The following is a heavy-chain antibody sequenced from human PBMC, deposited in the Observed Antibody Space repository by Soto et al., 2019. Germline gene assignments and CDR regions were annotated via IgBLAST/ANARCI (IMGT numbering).Heavy chain of an antibody. CDR2: ISGSGGST. CDR1: GFTFSSYA. J-gene: IGHJ3*02. D-gene: IGHD2-2*01. Sequence: LILSCAASGFTFSSYAMSWVRQAPGKGLEWVSAISGSGGSTYYADSVKGRFTVSRDNSKNQFSLKLSSVTAADTAVYYCARGEGKYQLPPVGPAFDIWGQGTMVTVSS. V-gene: IGHV3-23*01. CDR3: ARGEGKYQLPPVGPAFDI.